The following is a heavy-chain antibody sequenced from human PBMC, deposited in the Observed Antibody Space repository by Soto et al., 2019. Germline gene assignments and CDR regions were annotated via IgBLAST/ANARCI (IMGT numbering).Heavy chain of an antibody. CDR2: INPNSGGT. Sequence: ASVKVSCKASGYTFTGYYMHWVRQAPGQGLEWMGWINPNSGGTNYAQKFQGWVTMTRDTSTSTVYMELSSLRSEDTAVYYCARGGDRERLDYWGQGTLVTVSS. CDR1: GYTFTGYY. V-gene: IGHV1-2*04. J-gene: IGHJ4*02. CDR3: ARGGDRERLDY. D-gene: IGHD1-1*01.